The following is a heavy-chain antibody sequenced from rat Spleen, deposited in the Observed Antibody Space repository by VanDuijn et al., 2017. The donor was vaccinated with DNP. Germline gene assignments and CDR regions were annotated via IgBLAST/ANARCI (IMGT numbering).Heavy chain of an antibody. V-gene: IGHV5-27*01. CDR2: ITNSGGST. Sequence: EVQLVESGGGLVQPGRSLKVSCVASGFSFSNYDMAWVRQAPTKGLEWVASITNSGGSTYYRDSVKGRFTISRDNAKSTLYLQMDSLRSEDTATYYCATPLTTVAYYFDYWGQGVMVTVSS. CDR1: GFSFSNYD. CDR3: ATPLTTVAYYFDY. D-gene: IGHD1-1*01. J-gene: IGHJ2*01.